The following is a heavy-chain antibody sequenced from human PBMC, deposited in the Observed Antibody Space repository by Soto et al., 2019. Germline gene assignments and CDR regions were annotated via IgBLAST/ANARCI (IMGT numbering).Heavy chain of an antibody. CDR3: ARDAGGYCSSTSCYGNWFDP. J-gene: IGHJ5*02. Sequence: QVQLVESGGGLVKPGGSLRLSCAASGFTFSDYYMSWIRQAPGKGLEWVSYISSSGSTIYYADSVKGRFTISRDNAKNSLYLQMNSLRVEDTAVYYCARDAGGYCSSTSCYGNWFDPWGQGTLVTVSS. CDR2: ISSSGSTI. CDR1: GFTFSDYY. V-gene: IGHV3-11*01. D-gene: IGHD2-2*01.